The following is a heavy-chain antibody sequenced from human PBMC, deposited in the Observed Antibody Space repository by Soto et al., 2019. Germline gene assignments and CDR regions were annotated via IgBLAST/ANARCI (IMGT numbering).Heavy chain of an antibody. CDR3: ARDDYGDATDGY. CDR1: GGTFSSYT. V-gene: IGHV1-69*08. J-gene: IGHJ4*02. Sequence: QVQLVQSGAEVKKPGSSVKVSCKASGGTFSSYTISWVRQAPGQGLEWMGRIIPILGRANYAQKFQGRVTRNAHKSRSTPCMELSSLITQDPAVYCCARDDYGDATDGYWGQGTLVTVSS. D-gene: IGHD4-17*01. CDR2: IIPILGRA.